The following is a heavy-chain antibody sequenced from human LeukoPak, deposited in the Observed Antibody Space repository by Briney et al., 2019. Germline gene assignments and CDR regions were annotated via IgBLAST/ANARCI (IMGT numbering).Heavy chain of an antibody. Sequence: ASVKVSCKASGYTFTGYYVHWVRQAPGQGLEWLGWINPNSGDTNYVQKFHGRVTMTTDTSITTAYMDLSRLTSDDTAVYWCARGGQDYDVLTGYHYFFGHWGQGTLVTVSS. V-gene: IGHV1-2*02. D-gene: IGHD3-9*01. CDR2: INPNSGDT. CDR1: GYTFTGYY. CDR3: ARGGQDYDVLTGYHYFFGH. J-gene: IGHJ4*02.